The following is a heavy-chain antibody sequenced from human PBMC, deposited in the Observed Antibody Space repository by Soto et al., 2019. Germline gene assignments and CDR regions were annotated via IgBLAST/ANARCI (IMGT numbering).Heavy chain of an antibody. CDR3: ARGAMVRGVSARFWFDP. Sequence: PSETLSLTCAVSGGSISSSNWWSWVRQPPGKGLEWIGEIYHSGSTNYNPSLKSRVTISVDKSKNQFSLKLSSVTAADTAVYYCARGAMVRGVSARFWFDPWGQGTLVTVSS. J-gene: IGHJ5*02. CDR1: GGSISSSNW. CDR2: IYHSGST. D-gene: IGHD3-10*01. V-gene: IGHV4-4*02.